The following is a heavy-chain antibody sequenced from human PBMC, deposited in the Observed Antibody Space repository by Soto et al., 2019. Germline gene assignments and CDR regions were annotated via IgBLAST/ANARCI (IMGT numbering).Heavy chain of an antibody. Sequence: ESGRGVVQPGRSLRLSCAASGFAFSNYPLHWVRQAPGKGLEWVAVVSDDGGNKYYTDSVKGRFTISRDNSKNTLYLQVNSVRVEDTAVYYCAKGSYGDYIDSWGQGTLVTVSS. J-gene: IGHJ4*02. D-gene: IGHD4-17*01. CDR2: VSDDGGNK. CDR1: GFAFSNYP. V-gene: IGHV3-30*14. CDR3: AKGSYGDYIDS.